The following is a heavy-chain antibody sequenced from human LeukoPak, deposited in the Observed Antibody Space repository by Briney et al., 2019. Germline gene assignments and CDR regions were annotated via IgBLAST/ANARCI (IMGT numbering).Heavy chain of an antibody. J-gene: IGHJ4*02. CDR3: ARASPYHCSSTSCYDPDY. D-gene: IGHD2-2*01. Sequence: PGGSLRLSFAASGFTFSSYSMNWVRQAPGKGLEWVSSISSSSSYIYYADSVKGRFTISRDNAKNSLYLQMNGLRAEDTAVYYCARASPYHCSSTSCYDPDYWGQGTLVTVSS. CDR2: ISSSSSYI. V-gene: IGHV3-21*01. CDR1: GFTFSSYS.